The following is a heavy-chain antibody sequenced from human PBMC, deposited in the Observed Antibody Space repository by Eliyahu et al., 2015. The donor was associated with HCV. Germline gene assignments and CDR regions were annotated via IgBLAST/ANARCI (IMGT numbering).Heavy chain of an antibody. D-gene: IGHD6-19*01. CDR3: VTRVIAVIGFDY. CDR1: GFSLSNYG. Sequence: EVQLLESGGGLVQPGGSLRLSCTAGXGFSLSNYGMGWVRQAPGKAPECVSTISTTGGSTYYADSVKGRFTISRDNSKNTLYLQMNSLRDEDTAVYYCVTRVIAVIGFDYWGQGTLVTVSS. CDR2: ISTTGGST. V-gene: IGHV3-23*01. J-gene: IGHJ4*02.